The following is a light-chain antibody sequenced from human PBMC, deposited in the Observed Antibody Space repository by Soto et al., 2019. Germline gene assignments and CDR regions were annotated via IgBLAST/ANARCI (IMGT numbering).Light chain of an antibody. V-gene: IGLV2-8*01. J-gene: IGLJ1*01. CDR1: SSDVGGYNY. CDR3: SSYAGSNNNYV. CDR2: EVS. Sequence: QSVLTQPPSASGSPGQSVTISCTGTSSDVGGYNYVSWYQQHPGKAPKLMIYEVSKRPPGVPDRFSGSKSGNTASLTVSGLQAEDEANYYCSSYAGSNNNYVFGTGTKV.